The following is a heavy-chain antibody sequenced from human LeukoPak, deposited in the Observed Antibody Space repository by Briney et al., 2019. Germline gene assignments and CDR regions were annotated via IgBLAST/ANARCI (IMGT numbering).Heavy chain of an antibody. V-gene: IGHV4-34*01. Sequence: PSETLSLTCAVYGGSFSGYYWNWIRQPPGKGLEWIGEINHSGRTKYNPSLKSRVTISVDTSKNQFSLILSSVTAADTAVYYCARGQFQRDYWGQGTLVTVSS. J-gene: IGHJ4*02. D-gene: IGHD5-24*01. CDR2: INHSGRT. CDR1: GGSFSGYY. CDR3: ARGQFQRDY.